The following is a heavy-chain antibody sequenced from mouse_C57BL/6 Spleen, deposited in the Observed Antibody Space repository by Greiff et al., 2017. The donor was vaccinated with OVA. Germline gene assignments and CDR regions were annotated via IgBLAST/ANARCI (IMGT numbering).Heavy chain of an antibody. D-gene: IGHD1-1*01. Sequence: EVKVEESGEGLVKPGGSLKLSCAASGFTFSSYAMSWVRQTPEKRLEWVAYISSGGDYIYYADTVKGRFTISRDNARNTLYLQMSSLKSEDTAMYYCTSDYYGFDYWGQGTTLTVSS. V-gene: IGHV5-9-1*02. CDR1: GFTFSSYA. CDR3: TSDYYGFDY. J-gene: IGHJ2*01. CDR2: ISSGGDYI.